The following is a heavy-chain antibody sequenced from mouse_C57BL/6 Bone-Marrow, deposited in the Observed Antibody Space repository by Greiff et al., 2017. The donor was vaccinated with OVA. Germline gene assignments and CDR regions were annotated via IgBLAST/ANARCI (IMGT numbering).Heavy chain of an antibody. CDR2: FYPGSGSI. V-gene: IGHV1-62-2*01. CDR3: ARHEDQASSYWYFDV. D-gene: IGHD3-2*02. J-gene: IGHJ1*03. CDR1: GYTFTEYT. Sequence: QVQLKQSGAELVKPGASVKLSCKASGYTFTEYTIPWVKQRSGQGLEWIGWFYPGSGSIKYNEKFKDTATLTADKSSSTVYLELSSLTSEDSAVYVCARHEDQASSYWYFDVWGTGTTVTVSS.